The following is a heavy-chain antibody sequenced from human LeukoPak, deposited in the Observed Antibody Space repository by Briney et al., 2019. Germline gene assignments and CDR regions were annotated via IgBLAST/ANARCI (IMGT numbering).Heavy chain of an antibody. CDR2: INHSGST. Sequence: SETLSLTCAVYGGSFSGYYWSWIRQPPGKGLEWIGEINHSGSTNYNPSLKSRATISVDTSKNQFSLKLSSVTAADTAAYYCARVRRGTGYCSGGSCYSEYFQHWGQGTLVTVSS. V-gene: IGHV4-34*01. CDR3: ARVRRGTGYCSGGSCYSEYFQH. J-gene: IGHJ1*01. CDR1: GGSFSGYY. D-gene: IGHD2-15*01.